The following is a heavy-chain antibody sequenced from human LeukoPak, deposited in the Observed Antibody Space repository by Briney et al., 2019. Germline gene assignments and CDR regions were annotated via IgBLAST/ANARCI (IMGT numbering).Heavy chain of an antibody. Sequence: GGPLRLSCGPSGFVFSNFALSGAPRAPGKGREGVSTIIGSGRSTFHAASVKGRFTISRDNSNNTLFLHMDSLRAADTAIYFCAKHPGPYGANPFNSWGLGTLVTVSS. CDR1: GFVFSNFA. CDR2: IIGSGRST. V-gene: IGHV3-23*01. D-gene: IGHD4-23*01. J-gene: IGHJ4*02. CDR3: AKHPGPYGANPFNS.